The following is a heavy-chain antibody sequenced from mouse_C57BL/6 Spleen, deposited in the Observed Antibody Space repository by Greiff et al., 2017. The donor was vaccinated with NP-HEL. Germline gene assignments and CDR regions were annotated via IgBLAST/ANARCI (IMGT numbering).Heavy chain of an antibody. CDR2: ISDGGSYT. CDR3: VRDDYDGGFAY. Sequence: EVQVVESGGGLVKPGGSLKLSCAASGFTFSSYAMSWVRQTPEKRLEWVATISDGGSYTYYPDNVKGPFTISIDNAKNNLYLQMSHLQYEDTAMYYSVRDDYDGGFAYWGQGTLVTVSA. V-gene: IGHV5-4*01. D-gene: IGHD2-4*01. J-gene: IGHJ3*01. CDR1: GFTFSSYA.